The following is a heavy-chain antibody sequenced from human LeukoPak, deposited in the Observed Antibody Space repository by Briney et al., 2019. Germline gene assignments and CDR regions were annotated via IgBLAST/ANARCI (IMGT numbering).Heavy chain of an antibody. J-gene: IGHJ1*01. CDR3: ARSQFLTTNSGAWGFQP. Sequence: ASVKVSCRASGYTLSDNYLHWVRQAPGQRLEWMAWINPSNGETKFAPRFQGRVTVTRDTSISTAYMELSRLRPDDTAIYYCARSQFLTTNSGAWGFQPWGQGTLVTVSS. CDR2: INPSNGET. CDR1: GYTLSDNY. D-gene: IGHD3-16*01. V-gene: IGHV1-2*02.